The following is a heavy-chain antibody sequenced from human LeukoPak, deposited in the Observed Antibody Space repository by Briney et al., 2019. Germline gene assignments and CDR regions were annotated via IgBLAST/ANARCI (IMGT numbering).Heavy chain of an antibody. J-gene: IGHJ4*02. D-gene: IGHD5-18*01. V-gene: IGHV1-2*02. CDR1: GYTFTGYY. Sequence: ASVKVSCKTSGYTFTGYYMHWVRQAPEQGLEWMGWINPNSGGTNYAQKFQGRVTMTRDTSISTAYMELSRLRSDDTAVYYCARDSFPGGYSYGDDYWGQGTLVTVSS. CDR3: ARDSFPGGYSYGDDY. CDR2: INPNSGGT.